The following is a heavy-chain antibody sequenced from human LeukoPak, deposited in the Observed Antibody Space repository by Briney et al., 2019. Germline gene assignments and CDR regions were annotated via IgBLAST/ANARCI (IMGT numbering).Heavy chain of an antibody. CDR3: AREVYGDFDY. J-gene: IGHJ4*02. V-gene: IGHV4-59*01. D-gene: IGHD4-17*01. Sequence: PSETLSLTCTVSGGSISSYYWSWIRQPPGKGLEWIGYIYYSGSTSYNPSLKSRVTISVDTPKNQFSLKLSSVTAADTAVYYCAREVYGDFDYWGPGTLVTV. CDR2: IYYSGST. CDR1: GGSISSYY.